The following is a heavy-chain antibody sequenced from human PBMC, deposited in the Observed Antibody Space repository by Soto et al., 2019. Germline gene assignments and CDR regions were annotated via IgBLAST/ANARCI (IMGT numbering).Heavy chain of an antibody. CDR1: GVSISSGGYY. CDR3: ARGLAVNIVGTITD. J-gene: IGHJ4*02. V-gene: IGHV4-31*03. D-gene: IGHD5-12*01. CDR2: IYYSGST. Sequence: QVQLQETGPGLVKPSQTLSLTCTVSGVSISSGGYYWSWIRQHPGKGLEWIGYIYYSGSTYYNPSLKVRVTISVDTSKNQFPLKLGSVTAAYTAVYYCARGLAVNIVGTITDWGQGTLDTVSS.